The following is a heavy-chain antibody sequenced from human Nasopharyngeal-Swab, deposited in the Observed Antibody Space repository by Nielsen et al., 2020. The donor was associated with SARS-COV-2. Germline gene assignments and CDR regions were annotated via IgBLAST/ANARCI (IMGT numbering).Heavy chain of an antibody. V-gene: IGHV1-2*06. J-gene: IGHJ4*02. Sequence: ASVKVSCKASGYTFTGYYMHWVRQAPGQGLEWMGRINPNSGGTNYAQKFQGRVTMTRDTSISTAYMELSSLRSEDTAVYYCARGPARRLLRLRLYYFDYWGQGTLVTVSS. CDR1: GYTFTGYY. CDR2: INPNSGGT. CDR3: ARGPARRLLRLRLYYFDY. D-gene: IGHD4-17*01.